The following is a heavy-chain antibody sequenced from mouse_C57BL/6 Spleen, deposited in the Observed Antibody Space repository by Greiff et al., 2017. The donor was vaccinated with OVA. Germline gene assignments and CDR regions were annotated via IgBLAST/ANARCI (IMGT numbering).Heavy chain of an antibody. CDR3: ARCDYDTAAWFAY. CDR1: GYTFTSYW. Sequence: QVQLQQSGTVLVKPGPSVKLSCKASGYTFTSYWMHWVKQRPGQGLEWIGIINPCNGGTNYNEKFKSKATLTVDTSSSTAYMPLSSLTSEDSAVYYCARCDYDTAAWFAYWGQGTLVTVSA. J-gene: IGHJ3*01. V-gene: IGHV1-53*01. D-gene: IGHD2-4*01. CDR2: INPCNGGT.